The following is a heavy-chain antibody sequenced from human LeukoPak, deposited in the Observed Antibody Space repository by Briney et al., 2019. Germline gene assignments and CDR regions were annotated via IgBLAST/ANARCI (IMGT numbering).Heavy chain of an antibody. V-gene: IGHV4-38-2*02. CDR1: GYSISSGYY. D-gene: IGHD3-3*01. J-gene: IGHJ6*04. CDR2: IYHSGST. Sequence: SETLSLTCAVSGYSISSGYYWGWIRQPPGKGLEWIGSIYHSGSTYYNPSLKRRVTISVDTSKNQFSLKLSSVTAADTAVYYCARERNYDFWSGSQGPMDVWGEGTTVTVSS. CDR3: ARERNYDFWSGSQGPMDV.